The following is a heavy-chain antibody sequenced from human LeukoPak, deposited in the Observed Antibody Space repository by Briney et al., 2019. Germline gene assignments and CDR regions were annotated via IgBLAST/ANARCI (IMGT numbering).Heavy chain of an antibody. CDR1: GFTFSNHF. J-gene: IGHJ4*02. V-gene: IGHV3-64D*06. Sequence: GESLRLSCSTSGFTFSNHFMHWVRQAPGKELEYVSSIGPNGASTLYADSVKGRFTISRDNSKNALYLQLTSLRLEDTALYYCVKDLTGTWSFDYWGQGTLVTVSS. CDR2: IGPNGAST. D-gene: IGHD3-9*01. CDR3: VKDLTGTWSFDY.